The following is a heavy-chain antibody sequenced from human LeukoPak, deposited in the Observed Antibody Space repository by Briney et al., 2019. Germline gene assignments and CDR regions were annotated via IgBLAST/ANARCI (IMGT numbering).Heavy chain of an antibody. J-gene: IGHJ4*02. CDR2: IRPNTGAT. Sequence: ASVKVSCKASGYTFSAYYMHWVRQAPGHGLEWTGWIRPNTGATNYAQRFQGRVAVTWDTSISTVYMELSRLRSDDTAMNYCTSYNVELGPDFWGQGTLVTVSS. V-gene: IGHV1-2*02. CDR1: GYTFSAYY. D-gene: IGHD1-7*01. CDR3: TSYNVELGPDF.